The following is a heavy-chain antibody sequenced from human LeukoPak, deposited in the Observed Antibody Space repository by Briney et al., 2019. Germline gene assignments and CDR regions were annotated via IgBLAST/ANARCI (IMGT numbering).Heavy chain of an antibody. V-gene: IGHV1-8*01. Sequence: ASVKVSCKASGYTFTSYDINWVRQATGQGLEWMGWMNPNSGITGYAQKFQGRVTMTRNTSISTAYMELSSLRSEDTAVYYCARGLFVDGTYYFDYWGQGTLVTVSS. CDR1: GYTFTSYD. CDR3: ARGLFVDGTYYFDY. CDR2: MNPNSGIT. J-gene: IGHJ4*02. D-gene: IGHD3-3*01.